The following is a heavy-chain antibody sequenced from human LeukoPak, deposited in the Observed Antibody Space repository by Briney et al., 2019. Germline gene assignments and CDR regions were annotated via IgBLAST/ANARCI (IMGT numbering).Heavy chain of an antibody. J-gene: IGHJ4*02. Sequence: GGSLRLSCAASGVIFSSYAMSWVRQAPGKGLEWVSGISGSGGNTFYAYSVKGRFTISRDNSKSTLSLQMNSLRAEDTAVYYCAKEMGVVLMVYALDYWGQGTLVTVSS. CDR3: AKEMGVVLMVYALDY. V-gene: IGHV3-23*01. CDR1: GVIFSSYA. D-gene: IGHD2-8*01. CDR2: ISGSGGNT.